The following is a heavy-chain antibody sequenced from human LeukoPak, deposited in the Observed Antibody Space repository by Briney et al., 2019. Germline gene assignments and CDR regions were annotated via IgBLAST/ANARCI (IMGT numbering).Heavy chain of an antibody. CDR1: GVTVTIDN. J-gene: IGHJ4*02. Sequence: GGALRVSCAASGVTVTIDNMDCVRQAPGKGLEWLSSISSIINYIYYAESVKGRLTISRDNAKNLLYLQMDSLRAEDMATYYCARGGLQSQRLDLLDSWGQGVLVTVSS. V-gene: IGHV3-21*01. CDR2: ISSIINYI. CDR3: ARGGLQSQRLDLLDS. D-gene: IGHD6-25*01.